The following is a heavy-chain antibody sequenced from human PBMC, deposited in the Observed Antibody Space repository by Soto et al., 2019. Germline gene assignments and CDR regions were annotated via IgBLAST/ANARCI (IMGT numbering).Heavy chain of an antibody. D-gene: IGHD3-3*01. CDR1: GGTFSSYA. CDR3: ASKGVEGSFCLDP. V-gene: IGHV1-69*13. J-gene: IGHJ5*02. CDR2: IIPIFGTA. Sequence: ASVKVSCKASGGTFSSYAISWVRQAPGQGLEWMGGIIPIFGTANYAQKFQGRVTITADESTSTAYMELSSLRSEDTAVYYCASKGVEGSFCLDPWGQGTLVTVSS.